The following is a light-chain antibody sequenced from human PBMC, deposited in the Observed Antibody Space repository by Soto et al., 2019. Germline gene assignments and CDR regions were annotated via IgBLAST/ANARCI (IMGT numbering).Light chain of an antibody. V-gene: IGKV3-20*01. J-gene: IGKJ2*01. CDR3: QLYGRSPQ. CDR1: QSINSAH. Sequence: EIVPTQSPGSLSLSPGERVTLSCRASQSINSAHLAWYQQRPGQAPRLLIYATSRRATGTPDRFSGSGAGTDFTLTISGLEPEDFAVYYCQLYGRSPQFGQGTKLEIK. CDR2: ATS.